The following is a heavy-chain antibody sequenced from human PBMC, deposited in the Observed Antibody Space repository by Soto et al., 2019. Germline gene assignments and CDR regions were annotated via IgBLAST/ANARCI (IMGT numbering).Heavy chain of an antibody. V-gene: IGHV3-66*01. CDR1: GFIVSGDH. CDR3: AKVGRYFGSGRHYFDY. J-gene: IGHJ4*02. Sequence: GGSLRLSCAASGFIVSGDHMSWVRQAPGKGLEWVSVIYSGGDTFYTDSVKGRFNNSRDNSKNTLYLQMNSLRAEDTAVYHCAKVGRYFGSGRHYFDYWGPGTLVTVSS. D-gene: IGHD3-10*01. CDR2: IYSGGDT.